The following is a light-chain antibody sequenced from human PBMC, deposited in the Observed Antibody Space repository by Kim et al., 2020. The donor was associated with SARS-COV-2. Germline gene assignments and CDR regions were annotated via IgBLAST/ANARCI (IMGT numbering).Light chain of an antibody. J-gene: IGLJ2*01. CDR3: QVWDSSSDLLV. V-gene: IGLV3-21*04. Sequence: APGKTARLTWGGNNIGSKSVHWYQQKPGQAPVLVIYYDSDRPSGIPERFSGSNSGNTATLTISRVEAGDEADYYCQVWDSSSDLLVFSGGTQLTVL. CDR2: YDS. CDR1: NIGSKS.